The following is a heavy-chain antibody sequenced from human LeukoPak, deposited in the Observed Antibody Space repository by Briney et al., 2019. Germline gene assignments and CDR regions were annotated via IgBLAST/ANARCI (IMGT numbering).Heavy chain of an antibody. J-gene: IGHJ4*02. D-gene: IGHD2-15*01. CDR3: ARGLEVAALFLGY. CDR2: MNPNSGNT. CDR1: GYTFTSYD. V-gene: IGHV1-8*01. Sequence: ASVKVSCKASGYTFTSYDIHWVRQATGQGLEWMGWMNPNSGNTGYAQKFQGRVTMTRNTSISTAYMELSSLRSEDTAVYYCARGLEVAALFLGYWGQGTLVTVSS.